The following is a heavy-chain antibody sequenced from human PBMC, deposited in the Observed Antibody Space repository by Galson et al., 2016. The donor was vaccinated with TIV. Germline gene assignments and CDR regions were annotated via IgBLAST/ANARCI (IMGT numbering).Heavy chain of an antibody. CDR2: IIPNSGGT. V-gene: IGHV1-2*06. J-gene: IGHJ4*02. CDR1: GYTFSGYT. CDR3: AKDLED. Sequence: SVKVSCKASGYTFSGYTLHWVRQAPGQGLEWMGRIIPNSGGTNYAQKFQGRITMTRDTSITTTYMELRSLRSDDPAIYYCAKDLEDWGQGTLVRVSS.